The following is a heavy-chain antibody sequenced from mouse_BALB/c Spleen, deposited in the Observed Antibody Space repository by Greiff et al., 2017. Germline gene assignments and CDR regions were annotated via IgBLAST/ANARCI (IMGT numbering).Heavy chain of an antibody. V-gene: IGHV3-8*02. CDR2: ISYSGST. CDR3: ARCYYGSSYDLFAY. CDR1: GDSITSGY. Sequence: EVQLVESGPSLVKPSQTLSLTCSVTGDSITSGYWNWIRKFPGNKLEYMGYISYSGSTYYNPSLKSRISITRDTSKNQYYLQLNSVTTEDTATYYCARCYYGSSYDLFAYWGQGTLVTVSA. D-gene: IGHD1-1*01. J-gene: IGHJ3*01.